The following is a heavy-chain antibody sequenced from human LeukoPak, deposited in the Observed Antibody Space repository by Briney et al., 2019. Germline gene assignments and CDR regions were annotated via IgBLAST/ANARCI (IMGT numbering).Heavy chain of an antibody. CDR2: ISTSSSYI. D-gene: IGHD5-18*01. CDR1: GLTFSSYS. V-gene: IGHV3-21*01. Sequence: GRSLRLSCAASGLTFSSYSMNWVRQAPGEGLEWVSFISTSSSYIHYADSVKGRFTISRDNAKKSLYLEMNSLRAEDTAVYYCARVVDTAMVLYGAFDIWGQGTMVTVSS. CDR3: ARVVDTAMVLYGAFDI. J-gene: IGHJ3*02.